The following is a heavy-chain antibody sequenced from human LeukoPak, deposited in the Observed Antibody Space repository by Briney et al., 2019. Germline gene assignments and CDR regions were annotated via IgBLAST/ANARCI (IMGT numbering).Heavy chain of an antibody. Sequence: GGALRLSCATPGFTFSNHWISSVRQAPGKVLEWVATIKQDGNEQNDVASLSDRFTISRDNPNHSRYQQINSLRAEDKAVYECASLYSSSWYRPFYMDVWGKGTTVTVSS. CDR1: GFTFSNHW. CDR2: IKQDGNEQ. D-gene: IGHD6-13*01. V-gene: IGHV3-7*01. CDR3: ASLYSSSWYRPFYMDV. J-gene: IGHJ6*03.